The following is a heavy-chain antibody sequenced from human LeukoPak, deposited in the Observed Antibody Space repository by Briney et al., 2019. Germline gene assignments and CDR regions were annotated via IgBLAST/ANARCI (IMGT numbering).Heavy chain of an antibody. D-gene: IGHD2-15*01. CDR1: GGPISRHY. V-gene: IGHV4-59*11. J-gene: IGHJ4*02. CDR3: ARGGSKQEY. Sequence: ETLSLTCSVSGGPISRHYWTWIRQPPGKGLEWIGYIYYTGSTNYNPSLKSRVTISVDTSKNQFSLKLSSVTAADTAVYYCARGGSKQEYWGQGTLVFVPS. CDR2: IYYTGST.